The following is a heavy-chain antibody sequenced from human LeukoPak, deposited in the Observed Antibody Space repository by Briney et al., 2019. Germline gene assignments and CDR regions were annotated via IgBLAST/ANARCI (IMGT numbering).Heavy chain of an antibody. D-gene: IGHD4-17*01. V-gene: IGHV4-59*01. Sequence: PSETLSLTCTVSGGSIRSYYWSWIRQPPGKGLEWIGYIFYSGSTNYNPSHKSRVTISVDTSKNQFSLKLSSVTAADTAVYYCATLSTVRWYFDLWGRGTLVTVSS. CDR1: GGSIRSYY. J-gene: IGHJ2*01. CDR2: IFYSGST. CDR3: ATLSTVRWYFDL.